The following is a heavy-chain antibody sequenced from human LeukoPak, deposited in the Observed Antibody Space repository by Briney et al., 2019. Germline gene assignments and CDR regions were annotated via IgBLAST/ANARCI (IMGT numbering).Heavy chain of an antibody. Sequence: GGSLRLSCAASGFTFSSHWMHWVRQAPGKGLVWVSRINTDGSGTDYADSVKGRFTISRDNSKNTLYLQMNSLRAEDTAVYYCARGTPSSSGWLYYGMDVWGQGTTVTVSS. D-gene: IGHD6-19*01. V-gene: IGHV3-74*01. CDR3: ARGTPSSSGWLYYGMDV. J-gene: IGHJ6*02. CDR2: INTDGSGT. CDR1: GFTFSSHW.